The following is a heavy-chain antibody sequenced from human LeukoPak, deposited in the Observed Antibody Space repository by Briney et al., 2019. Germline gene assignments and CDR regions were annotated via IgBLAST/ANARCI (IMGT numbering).Heavy chain of an antibody. CDR3: ARLRYCTNGVCP. CDR1: GGSISSYY. V-gene: IGHV4-34*01. D-gene: IGHD2-8*01. Sequence: SETLSLTCTVSGGSISSYYWSWIRQPPGKGLEWIGEINHSGSTNYNPSLKSRVTISVDTSKNQFSLKLSSVTAADTAVYYCARLRYCTNGVCPWGQGTLVTVPS. CDR2: INHSGST. J-gene: IGHJ5*02.